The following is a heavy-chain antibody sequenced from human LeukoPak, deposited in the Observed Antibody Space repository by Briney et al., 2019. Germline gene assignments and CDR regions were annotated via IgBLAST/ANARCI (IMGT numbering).Heavy chain of an antibody. CDR1: GDSITSGGYY. Sequence: PSQTLSLTCTVSGDSITSGGYYWSWIRQRPGKGLEWIGYIYKTGSTYYNPSLKSRVTMSVDTSRNQFSLKVNSVTAADTAVYYCARDVLRWGQGTLFTVFS. CDR2: IYKTGST. J-gene: IGHJ4*02. CDR3: ARDVLR. V-gene: IGHV4-31*03.